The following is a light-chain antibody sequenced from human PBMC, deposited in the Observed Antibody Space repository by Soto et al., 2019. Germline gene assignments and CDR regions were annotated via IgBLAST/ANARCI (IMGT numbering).Light chain of an antibody. CDR3: QVWDSSTDHYV. CDR2: DDS. J-gene: IGLJ1*01. V-gene: IGLV3-21*02. CDR1: NNGSKS. Sequence: SYELTQPPSVSVAPGQTATITCGGDNNGSKSVHWYQQKAGQAPVLVVHDDSDRPPGIPERFSGSNSGKTATLTISGVEAGDEADYYCQVWDSSTDHYVFGIGTKVTVL.